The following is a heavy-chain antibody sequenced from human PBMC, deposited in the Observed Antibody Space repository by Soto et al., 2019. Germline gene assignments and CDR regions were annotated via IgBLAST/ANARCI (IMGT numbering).Heavy chain of an antibody. CDR1: GYTFTSYY. CDR3: ARDRCDYLYQVYGMDV. J-gene: IGHJ6*02. Sequence: ASVKVSCKASGYTFTSYYMHWVRQAPGQGLEWMGIINPSGGSTSYAQKFQGRVTMTRDTSTSTVYMELSSLRSEDTAVYYCARDRCDYLYQVYGMDVWGQGTTVTVSS. CDR2: INPSGGST. D-gene: IGHD4-17*01. V-gene: IGHV1-46*01.